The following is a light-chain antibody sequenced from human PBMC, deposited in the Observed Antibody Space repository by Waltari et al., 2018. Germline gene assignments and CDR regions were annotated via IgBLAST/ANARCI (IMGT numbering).Light chain of an antibody. J-gene: IGKJ2*01. CDR1: QSIGYTY. CDR2: GSS. Sequence: EIVLTQSPGTLSLSPGERATLSCRASQSIGYTYLAWYQQKPGQAPRLLSYGSSRRATGIPDRFSGSGFGTDFTLTISRLEPEDFAVYYCHHSGSSPYTFGQGTKLQIK. CDR3: HHSGSSPYT. V-gene: IGKV3-20*01.